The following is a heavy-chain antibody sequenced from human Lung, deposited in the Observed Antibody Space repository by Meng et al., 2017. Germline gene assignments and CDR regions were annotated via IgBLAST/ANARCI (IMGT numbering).Heavy chain of an antibody. CDR3: ARSQQWLDS. V-gene: IGHV6-1*01. J-gene: IGHJ4*02. D-gene: IGHD6-19*01. Sequence: QVHLQPSGPGLVKPAETLPLPCAISGDSVSSNSAAWNWIRQSPSRGLEWLGRTYYRSKWYNGYAVSVRSRITINPDTSKNQFSLQLNSVTPEDTAVYYCARSQQWLDSWGQGTLATVPS. CDR2: TYYRSKWYN. CDR1: GDSVSSNSAA.